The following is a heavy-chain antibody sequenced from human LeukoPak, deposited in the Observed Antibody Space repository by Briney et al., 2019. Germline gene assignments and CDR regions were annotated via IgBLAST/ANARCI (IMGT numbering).Heavy chain of an antibody. CDR3: ARCHSLWFGELLGY. CDR1: GYTFTSYD. J-gene: IGHJ4*02. CDR2: MNPNSGNT. V-gene: IGHV1-8*01. D-gene: IGHD3-10*01. Sequence: ASVKVSCKASGYTFTSYDINWVRQATGQGLEWMGWMNPNSGNTGYAQKFQGRVTMTRNTSISTDYMELSSLRSEDTAVYYCARCHSLWFGELLGYWGQGTLVTVSS.